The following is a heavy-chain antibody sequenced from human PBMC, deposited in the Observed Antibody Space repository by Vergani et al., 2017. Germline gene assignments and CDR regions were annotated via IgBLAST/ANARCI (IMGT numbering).Heavy chain of an antibody. CDR3: AKDGEGYSYGYRHFDY. J-gene: IGHJ4*02. CDR2: ISGSGGST. D-gene: IGHD5-18*01. Sequence: EVQLLESGGGLVQPGGSLRLSCAASGFTFSSYAMRWVRQAPGKGLEWVSAISGSGGSTYSADSGKGRFTISRDNSKNTLYLQMNSLRAEDTAVYYCAKDGEGYSYGYRHFDYWGQRTLVTVYS. V-gene: IGHV3-23*01. CDR1: GFTFSSYA.